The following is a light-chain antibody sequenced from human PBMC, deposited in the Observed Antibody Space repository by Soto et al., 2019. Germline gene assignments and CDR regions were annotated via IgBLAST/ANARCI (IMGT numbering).Light chain of an antibody. Sequence: EIAMTQSPATLSVSPGERATLSCRASQSVSSNLAWYQQKPGQTPRLLIYGASTRATGIPARFSGSGSGTEFTLTISSLQSEDFAVYYCQQYNNWLITFGQGTRLEIK. V-gene: IGKV3-15*01. CDR2: GAS. CDR1: QSVSSN. J-gene: IGKJ5*01. CDR3: QQYNNWLIT.